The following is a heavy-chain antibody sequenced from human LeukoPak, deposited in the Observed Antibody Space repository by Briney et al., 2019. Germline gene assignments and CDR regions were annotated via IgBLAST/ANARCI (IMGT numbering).Heavy chain of an antibody. D-gene: IGHD2-2*01. CDR3: ARASLDCSSTSCYHYYYYYYMDV. V-gene: IGHV4-34*01. CDR1: GGSISSYY. Sequence: SETLSLTCTVSGGSISSYYWSWIRQPPGKGLEWIGEINHSGSTNYNPSLKSRVTISVDTSKNQFSLKLSSVTAADTAVYYCARASLDCSSTSCYHYYYYYYMDVWGKGTTVTVSS. CDR2: INHSGST. J-gene: IGHJ6*03.